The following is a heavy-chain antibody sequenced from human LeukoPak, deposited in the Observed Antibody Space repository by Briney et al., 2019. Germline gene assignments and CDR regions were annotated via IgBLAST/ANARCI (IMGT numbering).Heavy chain of an antibody. CDR3: ARSDAREYSSSWYEDYGMDV. V-gene: IGHV4-59*01. D-gene: IGHD6-13*01. CDR1: GGSISSYY. Sequence: LETLSLTCTVSGGSISSYYWSWIRQPPGKGLEWIGYIYYSGSTNYNPSLKSRVTISVDTSKNQFSLKLSSVTAADTAVYYCARSDAREYSSSWYEDYGMDVWGQGTTVTVSS. CDR2: IYYSGST. J-gene: IGHJ6*02.